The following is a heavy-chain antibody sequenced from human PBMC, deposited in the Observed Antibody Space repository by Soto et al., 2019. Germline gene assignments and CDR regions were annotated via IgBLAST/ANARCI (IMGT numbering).Heavy chain of an antibody. CDR1: EGTFASYS. CDR2: IIPLMRTV. D-gene: IGHD2-21*01. J-gene: IGHJ6*02. CDR3: ARDPVDLFGYLDV. V-gene: IGHV1-69*06. Sequence: QEELVQSGAEVKKPGSSVNVSCRTSEGTFASYSITWLRQAPGQRLEWMGEIIPLMRTVNYAQKFQDRVTIIGDRSTSTVYMALSSLRSDDTAVYYCARDPVDLFGYLDVWGQGTPVTVSS.